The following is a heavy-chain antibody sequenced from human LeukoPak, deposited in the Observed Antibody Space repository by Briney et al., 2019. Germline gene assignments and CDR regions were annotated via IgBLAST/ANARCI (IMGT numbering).Heavy chain of an antibody. Sequence: GGSLRLSCAASGIIISNQYLGWVRQAPGKGLEWVSIIYSDGATYFADSMKGRFTLFRDSSKNTLYLQMNNLRAEDTAVYYCARSNYGGLDYWGQGTLVTVSS. CDR3: ARSNYGGLDY. D-gene: IGHD4-23*01. CDR1: GIIISNQY. J-gene: IGHJ4*02. V-gene: IGHV3-53*01. CDR2: IYSDGAT.